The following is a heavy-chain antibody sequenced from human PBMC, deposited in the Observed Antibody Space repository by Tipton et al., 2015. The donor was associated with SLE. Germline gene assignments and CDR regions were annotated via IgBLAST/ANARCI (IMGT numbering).Heavy chain of an antibody. CDR1: GYSISSGYY. V-gene: IGHV4-38-2*02. CDR3: ARSPRGGGYYPYYFDY. CDR2: IYHSGST. J-gene: IGHJ4*02. D-gene: IGHD3-3*01. Sequence: TLSLTCTVSGYSISSGYYWGWIRQPPGKGLEWIGSIYHSGSTYYNPSLKSRVTISVDTSKNQFSLKLSSVTAADTAVYYCARSPRGGGYYPYYFDYWGQGTLVTVSS.